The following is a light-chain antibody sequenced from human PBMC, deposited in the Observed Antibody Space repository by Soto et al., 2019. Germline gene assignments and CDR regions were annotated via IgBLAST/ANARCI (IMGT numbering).Light chain of an antibody. CDR3: ISYAGSNNYVV. CDR2: EVT. Sequence: QSALTQPPSASGSPGQSVTISCTGTSSDVGGYNYVSWYQQYPGKAPKLMIFEVTKRPSGVPDRFSGSKSGNPASLTVSGLQAEDEADYYCISYAGSNNYVVFGGGTKLTVL. CDR1: SSDVGGYNY. V-gene: IGLV2-8*01. J-gene: IGLJ2*01.